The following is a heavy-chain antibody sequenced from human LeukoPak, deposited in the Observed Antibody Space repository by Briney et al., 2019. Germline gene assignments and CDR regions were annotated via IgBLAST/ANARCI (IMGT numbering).Heavy chain of an antibody. CDR3: ARDSDSSGWLDYYMDV. V-gene: IGHV3-30*02. CDR2: IRYDGNNK. Sequence: GGSLRLSGAASGFTFSSYGIHWVRQAPGKGLEWVAFIRYDGNNKYYADSVKGRFIISRDNSKNTVYLQMNSLRAEDTAVYYCARDSDSSGWLDYYMDVWGKGTTVTISS. CDR1: GFTFSSYG. D-gene: IGHD6-19*01. J-gene: IGHJ6*03.